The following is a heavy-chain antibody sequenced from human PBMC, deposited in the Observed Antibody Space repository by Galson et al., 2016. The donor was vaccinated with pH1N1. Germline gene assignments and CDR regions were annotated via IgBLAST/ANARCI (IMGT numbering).Heavy chain of an antibody. Sequence: SLRLSCAASGFTFSDYAMHWVRQAPGKGLEWVAIMSYVGNNKYYADSVKGRFTISRDNSKKTLYLQMNSLRAEDTAVYYCAKLASYSTSSVASYFDSWGQGTLVTVSS. CDR3: AKLASYSTSSVASYFDS. CDR2: MSYVGNNK. J-gene: IGHJ4*02. V-gene: IGHV3-30*18. CDR1: GFTFSDYA. D-gene: IGHD6-6*01.